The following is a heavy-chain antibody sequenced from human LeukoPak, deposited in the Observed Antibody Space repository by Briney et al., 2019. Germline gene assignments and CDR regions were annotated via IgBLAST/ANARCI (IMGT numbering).Heavy chain of an antibody. CDR3: AKGLFVVVVIASNDY. CDR2: ISWRSGSI. CDR1: GFTFDDYA. D-gene: IGHD2-21*01. J-gene: IGHJ4*02. V-gene: IGHV3-9*01. Sequence: GGSLRLSCAASGFTFDDYAMHWVRQAPGKGLEWVSGISWRSGSIVYADSVKGRFTISRDNAKNSLYLQMNSLRAEDTAVYYCAKGLFVVVVIASNDYWGQGTLVTVSS.